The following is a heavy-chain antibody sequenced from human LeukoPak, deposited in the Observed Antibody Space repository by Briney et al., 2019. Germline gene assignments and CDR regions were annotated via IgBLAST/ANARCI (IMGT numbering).Heavy chain of an antibody. V-gene: IGHV4-61*01. CDR3: ARGYCGSTSCYGVFDY. Sequence: SETLSLTCTVSGGSVTSDIYYWSWIRQPPGKGLEWIGYTYNSGSTNYNPSLKSRVTISVDTSKDQFSLRLSSVTAADTAVYYCARGYCGSTSCYGVFDYWGQGTLVTVSS. J-gene: IGHJ4*02. CDR1: GGSVTSDIYY. D-gene: IGHD2-2*01. CDR2: TYNSGST.